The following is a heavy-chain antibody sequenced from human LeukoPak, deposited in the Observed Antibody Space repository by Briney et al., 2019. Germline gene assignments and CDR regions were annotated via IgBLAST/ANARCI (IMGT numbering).Heavy chain of an antibody. CDR3: ARFRYYYGSGSYYNDAFDI. D-gene: IGHD3-10*01. Sequence: GESLQISCKGSGYSFTSYWIGWVRQMPGKGLEWMGIIYPGDSDTRYSPSFQGQVTISADKSISTAYLQWSSLKASDTAMYYCARFRYYYGSGSYYNDAFDIWGQGTMVTVSS. J-gene: IGHJ3*02. V-gene: IGHV5-51*01. CDR1: GYSFTSYW. CDR2: IYPGDSDT.